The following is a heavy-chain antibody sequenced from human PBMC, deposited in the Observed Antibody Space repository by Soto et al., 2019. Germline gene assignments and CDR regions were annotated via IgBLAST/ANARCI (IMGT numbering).Heavy chain of an antibody. CDR1: GFTFRNYA. D-gene: IGHD1-26*01. CDR3: ARDLVGKGEY. V-gene: IGHV3-23*01. J-gene: IGHJ4*02. CDR2: ISGSGGTT. Sequence: EVQLLESGGGLVQPGGSLRLSCAASGFTFRNYAMSWVRQAPGKGLEWVSLISGSGGTTHYADSVKGRFTISRDNSRNTVSLQMNSLRAEDTAIYYCARDLVGKGEYWGQGTLVTVSS.